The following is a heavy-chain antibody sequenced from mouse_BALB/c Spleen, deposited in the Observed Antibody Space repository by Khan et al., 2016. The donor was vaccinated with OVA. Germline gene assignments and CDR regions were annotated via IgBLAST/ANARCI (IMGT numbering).Heavy chain of an antibody. V-gene: IGHV1S81*02. D-gene: IGHD2-2*01. J-gene: IGHJ3*01. CDR3: TRSGYGSFAY. Sequence: VQLQQSGAELAKPGASVRLSCKASGYTFTSYYLYWVKQRPGQGLEWIGDINPSSGGTNFNEKFKNKATLTVDKSSSTAYIQLNSLTSEDSAVYYCTRSGYGSFAYWGQGTLVTVSA. CDR1: GYTFTSYY. CDR2: INPSSGGT.